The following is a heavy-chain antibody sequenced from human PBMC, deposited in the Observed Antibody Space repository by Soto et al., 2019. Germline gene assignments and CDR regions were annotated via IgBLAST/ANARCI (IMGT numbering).Heavy chain of an antibody. D-gene: IGHD1-26*01. CDR2: ISTNRGTI. Sequence: GGSLRLSCSASGFTFSSYAMHWVRQAPGKGLEYVSSISTNRGTIYYADSVKGRFTISRDNAKNSQYLQMNSLRDEDTAVYYCARVAGATLADYWGQGTLVTVSS. V-gene: IGHV3-64*04. CDR1: GFTFSSYA. CDR3: ARVAGATLADY. J-gene: IGHJ4*02.